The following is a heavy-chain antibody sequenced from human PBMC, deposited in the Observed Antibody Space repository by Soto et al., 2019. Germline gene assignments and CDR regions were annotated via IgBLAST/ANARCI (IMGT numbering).Heavy chain of an antibody. CDR2: ISWNSGSI. Sequence: EVQLVESGGGLVQPGRSLRLSCAASGFTFDDYAMHWVRQAPGKGLEWVSGISWNSGSIGYADSVKGRFTISRDNAKNSLYLQMNSLRAEDTALYYCAKVLGQLDPLYYYYGMDVWGQGTTVTVSS. J-gene: IGHJ6*02. V-gene: IGHV3-9*01. CDR1: GFTFDDYA. D-gene: IGHD6-6*01. CDR3: AKVLGQLDPLYYYYGMDV.